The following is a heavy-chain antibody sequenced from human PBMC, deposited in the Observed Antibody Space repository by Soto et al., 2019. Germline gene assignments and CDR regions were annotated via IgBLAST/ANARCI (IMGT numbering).Heavy chain of an antibody. Sequence: QVQLVQSGAEVKKPGASVKVSCKSSGYTFSMSGISWVRQAPGQGLEWMGWISGYNGNTNYEQKFQDRVTMTTETTTNTAYMELRRLRSDDTAVYYCAREGPRPYYYYGMDVWGQGTTVTVSS. V-gene: IGHV1-18*01. CDR1: GYTFSMSG. CDR2: ISGYNGNT. J-gene: IGHJ6*02. CDR3: AREGPRPYYYYGMDV.